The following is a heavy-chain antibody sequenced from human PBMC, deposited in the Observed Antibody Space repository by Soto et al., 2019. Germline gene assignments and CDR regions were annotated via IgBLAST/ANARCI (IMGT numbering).Heavy chain of an antibody. CDR3: ASENWDVFEH. Sequence: GGSVRLACSPARINPSDDWISCDRQDPEKGLEWVANINTVRSSTYYVGSVKGGFTISREDAKDSRNLQMNSLTADDTALYYCASENWDVFEHWGQGTTVTVSS. J-gene: IGHJ4*02. CDR2: INTVRSST. V-gene: IGHV3-7*03. CDR1: RINPSDDW. D-gene: IGHD1-1*01.